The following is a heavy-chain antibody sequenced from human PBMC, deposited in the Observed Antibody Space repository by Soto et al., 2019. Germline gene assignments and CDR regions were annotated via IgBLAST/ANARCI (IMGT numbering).Heavy chain of an antibody. CDR2: IKSKTDGGTT. Sequence: EVQLVESGGGLVKPGGSLRLSCAASGFTFSNAWMSWVRQAPGKGLEWVGRIKSKTDGGTTDYAAPVKGRFTISRDVSKNTLYLQMNSLKTEDTAVYYCTTDYVSSSWYGYWGQGTLVTVSS. V-gene: IGHV3-15*01. J-gene: IGHJ4*02. D-gene: IGHD6-13*01. CDR3: TTDYVSSSWYGY. CDR1: GFTFSNAW.